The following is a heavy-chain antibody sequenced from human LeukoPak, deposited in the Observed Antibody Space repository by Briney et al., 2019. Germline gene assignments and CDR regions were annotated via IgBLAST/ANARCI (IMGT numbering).Heavy chain of an antibody. CDR1: GFIFSNAW. D-gene: IGHD2-2*03. Sequence: GGSLRLSCAASGFIFSNAWMSWVRQAPGKGLEWVGRIKSKSDGGTTDYAAPVKGRFTISRDDSKNMSYLQMNSLESEDTAVYFCTTDRMAPNGSQFDYWGQGTLVTVSS. CDR2: IKSKSDGGTT. CDR3: TTDRMAPNGSQFDY. V-gene: IGHV3-15*01. J-gene: IGHJ4*02.